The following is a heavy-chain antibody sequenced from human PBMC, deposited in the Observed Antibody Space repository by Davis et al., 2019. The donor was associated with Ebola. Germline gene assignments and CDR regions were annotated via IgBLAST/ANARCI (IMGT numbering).Heavy chain of an antibody. CDR3: ARAVWGGDSID. J-gene: IGHJ4*02. V-gene: IGHV3-21*01. CDR1: GFTLGSYS. D-gene: IGHD2-21*02. CDR2: ISSSSSYI. Sequence: GESLKISCAASGFTLGSYSMNWVRQAPGQGLEWVSSISSSSSYIYYADSVKGRFTISRDNAKNSLYLQMNSLRAEDTAVYYCARAVWGGDSIDWGQGTLVTVSS.